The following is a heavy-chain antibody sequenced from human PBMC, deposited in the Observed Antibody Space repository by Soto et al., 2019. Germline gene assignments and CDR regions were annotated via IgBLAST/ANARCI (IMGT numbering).Heavy chain of an antibody. V-gene: IGHV3-30*18. CDR1: GVTFTNYA. J-gene: IGHJ6*02. CDR3: AKDIGGVDIGNGGRDF. CDR2: ISYHGTEK. Sequence: QVQLVESGGGVVQPGMSLRLSCAASGVTFTNYAMHWVRQAPGKGLEWVADISYHGTEKGYADSVKGRFTISRDNSKNALYVQMSSLGPEDTAVYYCAKDIGGVDIGNGGRDFLGQGTTVIVSS. D-gene: IGHD5-12*01.